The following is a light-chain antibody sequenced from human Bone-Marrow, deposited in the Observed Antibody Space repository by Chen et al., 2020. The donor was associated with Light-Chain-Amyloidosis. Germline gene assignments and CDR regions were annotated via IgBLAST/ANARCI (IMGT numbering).Light chain of an antibody. J-gene: IGLJ2*01. Sequence: SYELTQPPPVSVSPGQTARRTGSGDDLPTKYAYWYQQKPGQAPVLVIHRDTERPSGISERFSGSSSGTTATLTISGVQAEDEADYHCQSADSSGTYEVIFGGGTKLTVL. CDR2: RDT. V-gene: IGLV3-25*03. CDR3: QSADSSGTYEVI. CDR1: DLPTKY.